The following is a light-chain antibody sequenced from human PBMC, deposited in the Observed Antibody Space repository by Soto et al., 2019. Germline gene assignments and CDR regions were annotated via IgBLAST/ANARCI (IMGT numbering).Light chain of an antibody. CDR2: DAS. CDR1: QSVSSY. Sequence: ETVLTQSPATLSLSPGERATLSCRASQSVSSYLAWYQQKHGQAPRLLIYDASNRATGIPARFSGSGSGTDFTLTISSLEPEDFAVYYCQQRSNWPRTFGQGTKVDIK. CDR3: QQRSNWPRT. J-gene: IGKJ1*01. V-gene: IGKV3-11*01.